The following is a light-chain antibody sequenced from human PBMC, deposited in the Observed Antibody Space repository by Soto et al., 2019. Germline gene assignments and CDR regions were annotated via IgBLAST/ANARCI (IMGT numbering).Light chain of an antibody. J-gene: IGLJ2*01. CDR1: SSNLGSNY. CDR2: RNN. Sequence: QAVVTQPPSASGTPGQRVTISCSGSSSNLGSNYVYWYQQLPGTAPKLLIYRNNQRPSGVPDRFSGSKSGTSASLAISGPRSEDEADYYCAAWDDSLSGVVFGGGTKLTVL. CDR3: AAWDDSLSGVV. V-gene: IGLV1-47*01.